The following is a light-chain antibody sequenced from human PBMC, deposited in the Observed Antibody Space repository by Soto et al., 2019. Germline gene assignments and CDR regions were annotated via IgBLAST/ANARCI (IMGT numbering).Light chain of an antibody. Sequence: DVVMTQSPLSLPVTLGQPASISCRSSQSLVHTDGNTYLNWFQQRPGQSPRRLIYKVSNRDSGVPDRFSGSGSGSAFTLNISRVEAEEVGVYYCMQATNWPLRTFGGGTKVEIK. CDR2: KVS. J-gene: IGKJ4*01. CDR1: QSLVHTDGNTY. V-gene: IGKV2-30*02. CDR3: MQATNWPLRT.